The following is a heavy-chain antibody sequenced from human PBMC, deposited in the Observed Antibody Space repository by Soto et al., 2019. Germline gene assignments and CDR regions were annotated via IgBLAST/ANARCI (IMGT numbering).Heavy chain of an antibody. J-gene: IGHJ4*02. V-gene: IGHV4-30-2*01. CDR3: ARSRKAYCGGDNCSYYFDY. CDR2: IYQTGST. CDR1: GGSISSGDYS. D-gene: IGHD2-21*01. Sequence: SETLSLTCDVSGGSISSGDYSWSWVRQPPGKGLQWIGYIYQTGSTYYSPSLKSRVTISIDRSKNQFFVKLKSVTAADTAVYYCARSRKAYCGGDNCSYYFDYWGQGTLVTVSS.